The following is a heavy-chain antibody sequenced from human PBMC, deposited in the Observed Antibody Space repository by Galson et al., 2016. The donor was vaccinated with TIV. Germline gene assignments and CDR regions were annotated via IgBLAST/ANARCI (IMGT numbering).Heavy chain of an antibody. CDR3: AKDYVRVIPGTGAFDV. J-gene: IGHJ3*01. CDR1: GFTFSSYV. Sequence: SLRLSCAASGFTFSSYVMTWVRQAPGKGLEWVSSISGSGISTYYAESVKGRFTISRDNSKNTLFLQMNSLRVEDTAVYYCAKDYVRVIPGTGAFDVWGHGTMVSVSS. D-gene: IGHD3-10*02. V-gene: IGHV3-23*01. CDR2: ISGSGIST.